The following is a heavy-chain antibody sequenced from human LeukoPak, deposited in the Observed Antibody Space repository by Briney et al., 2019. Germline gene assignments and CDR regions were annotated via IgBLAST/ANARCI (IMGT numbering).Heavy chain of an antibody. CDR1: GGSISSYY. V-gene: IGHV4-4*07. D-gene: IGHD3-22*01. CDR2: IYTSGST. CDR3: ARRSSGYTSDGDAFDI. Sequence: SETLSLTCTVSGGSISSYYWSWIRQPAGKGLEWIGRIYTSGSTNYNPSLKSRVTMSVDTSKNQFSLKLSSVTAADTAVYYCARRSSGYTSDGDAFDIWGQGTMVTVSS. J-gene: IGHJ3*02.